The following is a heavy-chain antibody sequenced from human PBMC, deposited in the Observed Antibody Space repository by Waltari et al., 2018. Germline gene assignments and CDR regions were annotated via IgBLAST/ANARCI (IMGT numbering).Heavy chain of an antibody. J-gene: IGHJ3*02. Sequence: QVQLVESGGTVVRPGKSLRLSCGGSGFIFGSNGMHWVRQAPGKGLEWVAGVSYDGSETYYGDSVKGRFTISRDNSNNTLHLQMTSLRDEDTAIFYCARGPVDGTKRGAFDIWGQGTMVTVSS. CDR2: VSYDGSET. V-gene: IGHV3-30*03. CDR1: GFIFGSNG. CDR3: ARGPVDGTKRGAFDI. D-gene: IGHD1-1*01.